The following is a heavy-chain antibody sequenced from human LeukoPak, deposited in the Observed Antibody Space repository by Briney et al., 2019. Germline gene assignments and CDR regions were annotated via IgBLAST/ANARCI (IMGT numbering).Heavy chain of an antibody. D-gene: IGHD6-13*01. Sequence: SETLSLTCTVCGGSISSCYRSWIEQPPAKGVQWIGYIYYNGSSKYNPSLSSRGTISADTSKIQFSLKLSSVTAADTDVYYCASHLRGEQQLSGFDYWGQGTPVTVSS. J-gene: IGHJ4*02. V-gene: IGHV4-59*08. CDR2: IYYNGSS. CDR3: ASHLRGEQQLSGFDY. CDR1: GGSISSCY.